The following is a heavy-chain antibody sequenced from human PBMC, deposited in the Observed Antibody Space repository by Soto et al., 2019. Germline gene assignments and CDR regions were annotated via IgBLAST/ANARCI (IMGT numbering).Heavy chain of an antibody. J-gene: IGHJ6*02. V-gene: IGHV1-18*01. D-gene: IGHD2-2*01. Sequence: ASVKVCCKASGYTFTSYVISWVRQAPGQGLEWMGWISAYNGNTNYAQKLQGRVTMTTDTSTSTAYMELRSLRSDDTAVYYCARGETCSSTSCYDPPSYYYGMDVWG. CDR1: GYTFTSYV. CDR3: ARGETCSSTSCYDPPSYYYGMDV. CDR2: ISAYNGNT.